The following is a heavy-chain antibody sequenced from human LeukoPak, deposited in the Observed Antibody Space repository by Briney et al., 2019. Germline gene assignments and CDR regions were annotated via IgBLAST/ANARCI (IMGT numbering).Heavy chain of an antibody. CDR3: ARGDYYDSSGYY. J-gene: IGHJ4*02. Sequence: GGSLRLSCAASGFTFTTYWMNWVRQAPGKGLEWVANIKQDGSEKYYVDSVKGRFTISRDNAKNSLYLQMNSLRAEDTAVYYCARGDYYDSSGYYWGQGTLVTVSS. D-gene: IGHD3-22*01. CDR2: IKQDGSEK. V-gene: IGHV3-7*01. CDR1: GFTFTTYW.